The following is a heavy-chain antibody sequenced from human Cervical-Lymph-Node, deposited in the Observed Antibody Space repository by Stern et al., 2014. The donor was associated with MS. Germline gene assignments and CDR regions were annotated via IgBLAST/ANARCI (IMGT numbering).Heavy chain of an antibody. CDR3: AREVAGHRLGMMDV. CDR1: GYTFTSYY. Sequence: QVQLVQSGAEVKKHGASEQGSCKASGYTFTSYYMHWVRQAPGQGLEWMGIINPSGGSTRYAQKFQGRVTMTRDTSTSTVYMELSSLRSEDTAVYYCAREVAGHRLGMMDVWGQGTTVTVSS. CDR2: INPSGGST. V-gene: IGHV1-46*01. D-gene: IGHD6-19*01. J-gene: IGHJ6*02.